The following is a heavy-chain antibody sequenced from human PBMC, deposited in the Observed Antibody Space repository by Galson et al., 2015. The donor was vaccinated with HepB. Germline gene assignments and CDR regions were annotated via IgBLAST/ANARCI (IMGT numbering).Heavy chain of an antibody. Sequence: SLRLSCAASGFTFSSYSMNWVRQAPGKGLQWVSSISSSSSYIYYADSVKGRFTISRDNAKNSLYLQMNSLRAEDTAVYYCARVTTGYYDSSGYYYFDYWGQGTLVTVSS. J-gene: IGHJ4*02. CDR2: ISSSSSYI. D-gene: IGHD3-22*01. CDR1: GFTFSSYS. V-gene: IGHV3-21*01. CDR3: ARVTTGYYDSSGYYYFDY.